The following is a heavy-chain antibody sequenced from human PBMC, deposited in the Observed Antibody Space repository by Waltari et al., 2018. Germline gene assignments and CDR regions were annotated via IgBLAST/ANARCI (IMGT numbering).Heavy chain of an antibody. V-gene: IGHV4-34*01. CDR1: GGSFSGYY. CDR3: ARHSWPNYGDYVCFGWFDP. Sequence: QVQLQQWGAGLLKPSETLSLTCAVYGGSFSGYYCSWIRQPPGKGLEWIGEINHSESTNYNPSLKSRVTISVDTSKNQFSLKLSSVTAADTAVYYCARHSWPNYGDYVCFGWFDPWGQGTLVTVSS. D-gene: IGHD4-17*01. CDR2: INHSEST. J-gene: IGHJ5*02.